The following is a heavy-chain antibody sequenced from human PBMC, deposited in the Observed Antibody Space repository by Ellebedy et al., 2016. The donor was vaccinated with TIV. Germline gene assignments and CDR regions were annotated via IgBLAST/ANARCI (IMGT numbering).Heavy chain of an antibody. CDR3: ARDIK. CDR1: GFTFSLYW. J-gene: IGHJ1*01. Sequence: GGSLRLXCGASGFTFSLYWMTWVRQAPGKGLEWVANIKQDGSERYYADSVKGRFTISRDNAKNSLFLQMSNLRAEDTAVYYCARDIKWGQGTLVTVSS. CDR2: IKQDGSER. V-gene: IGHV3-7*04.